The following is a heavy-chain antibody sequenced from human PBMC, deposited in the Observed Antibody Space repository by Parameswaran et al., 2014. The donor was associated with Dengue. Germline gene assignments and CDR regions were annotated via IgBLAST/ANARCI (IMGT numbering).Heavy chain of an antibody. J-gene: IGHJ5*02. CDR2: IYYSGST. Sequence: RWIRQPPGKGLEWIGYIYYSGSTNYNPSLKSRVTISVDTSKNQFSLKLSSVTAADTAVYYCAKGRGYSTLGFRRVGRNWFDPWGQGTLVTVSS. CDR3: AKGRGYSTLGFRRVGRNWFDP. V-gene: IGHV4-59*01. D-gene: IGHD5-18*01.